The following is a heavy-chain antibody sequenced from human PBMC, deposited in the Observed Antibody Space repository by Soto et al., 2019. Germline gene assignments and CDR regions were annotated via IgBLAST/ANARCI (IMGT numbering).Heavy chain of an antibody. Sequence: LSLTCTVSGGSITSYYWSCIRQPPGKGLEWIGNIYYSGNTKYNPSLKSRVTISVDTSKNQFSLKLSSVTAADTAVYYCARALYGSGVLDVWGQGTTVTVSS. CDR1: GGSITSYY. CDR2: IYYSGNT. J-gene: IGHJ6*02. V-gene: IGHV4-59*12. D-gene: IGHD3-10*01. CDR3: ARALYGSGVLDV.